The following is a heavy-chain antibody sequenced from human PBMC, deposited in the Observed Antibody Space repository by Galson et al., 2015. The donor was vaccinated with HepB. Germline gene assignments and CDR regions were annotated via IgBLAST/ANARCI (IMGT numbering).Heavy chain of an antibody. CDR1: GFTFSSYG. CDR2: ISYDGSNK. CDR3: AKAPPPPLGWELLMGPHFDY. J-gene: IGHJ4*02. D-gene: IGHD1-26*01. Sequence: SLRLSCAASGFTFSSYGMHWVRQAPGKGLEWVAVISYDGSNKYYADSVKGRFTISRDNSKNTLYLQMNSLRAEDTAVYYCAKAPPPPLGWELLMGPHFDYWGQGTLVTVSS. V-gene: IGHV3-30*18.